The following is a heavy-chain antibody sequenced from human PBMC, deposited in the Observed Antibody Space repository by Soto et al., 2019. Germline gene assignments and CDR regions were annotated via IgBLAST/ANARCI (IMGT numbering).Heavy chain of an antibody. CDR2: INPSGGST. CDR3: ARDGGYCSSTSCYTYYYYGMDV. CDR1: GYTFTSYY. D-gene: IGHD2-2*02. Sequence: ASVKVSCKASGYTFTSYYMHWVRQAPGQGLEWMGIINPSGGSTSYAQKFQGRVTMTRDTSTSTVYMELSSLRSEDTAVYYCARDGGYCSSTSCYTYYYYGMDVWGQGTTVTVSS. V-gene: IGHV1-46*01. J-gene: IGHJ6*02.